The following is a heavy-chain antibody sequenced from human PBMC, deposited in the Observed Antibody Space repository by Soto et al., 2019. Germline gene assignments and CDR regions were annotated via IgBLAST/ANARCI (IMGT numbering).Heavy chain of an antibody. CDR3: ARFTYKSGFDWFDP. Sequence: SETLSLTCTVSGASINSDYWSWIRQSPGKGLEWIGYIYHMGGTDYNPSLKSRVTISIDKSKNQFSLNLRSVTAADTAVYFCARFTYKSGFDWFDPWGQGTQVTVSS. CDR1: GASINSDY. J-gene: IGHJ5*02. V-gene: IGHV4-59*03. CDR2: IYHMGGT. D-gene: IGHD5-12*01.